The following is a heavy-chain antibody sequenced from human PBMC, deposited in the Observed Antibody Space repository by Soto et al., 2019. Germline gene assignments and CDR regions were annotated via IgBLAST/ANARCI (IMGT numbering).Heavy chain of an antibody. CDR1: GFSFGSFD. Sequence: GGSLRLSCAASGFSFGSFDMDWVRQAPDKGLEWVSVISWDGSYRYYADSVKGRFTIPRDDSKSTLYLQMISLRAEDTAVYYCAKKRAYNYGFQPQPLDNWGQGTLVTVSS. J-gene: IGHJ4*02. CDR2: ISWDGSYR. V-gene: IGHV3-30*18. D-gene: IGHD5-18*01. CDR3: AKKRAYNYGFQPQPLDN.